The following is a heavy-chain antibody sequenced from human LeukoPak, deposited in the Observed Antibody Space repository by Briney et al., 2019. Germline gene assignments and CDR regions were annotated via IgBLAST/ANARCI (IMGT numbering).Heavy chain of an antibody. J-gene: IGHJ6*03. CDR1: GFTFSSYS. CDR3: ARVPSSIAARRNYYYYMDV. CDR2: ISSSSSYI. Sequence: PGGSLRLSCAASGFTFSSYSMNWVRQAPGKGLEWVSSISSSSSYIYYADSVKGRFTISRDNAKNSLYLQMNSLRAEDTAVYYCARVPSSIAARRNYYYYMDVWGKGTTVTVSS. D-gene: IGHD6-6*01. V-gene: IGHV3-21*01.